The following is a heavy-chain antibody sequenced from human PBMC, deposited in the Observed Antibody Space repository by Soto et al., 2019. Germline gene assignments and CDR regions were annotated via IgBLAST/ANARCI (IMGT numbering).Heavy chain of an antibody. V-gene: IGHV1-8*01. J-gene: IGHJ6*03. CDR2: MNPNSGNT. CDR3: ARGGRYYDCWSGYYNGGYYYYMDV. D-gene: IGHD3-3*01. Sequence: QVQLVQSGAEVKKPGASVKVSCKASGYTFTSYDIHWVRQATGQGLEWMGWMNPNSGNTGYAQKFQGRVTTPRNTCISTAYMELSILRFEDTAVSYCARGGRYYDCWSGYYNGGYYYYMDVWGKGTTVTVSS. CDR1: GYTFTSYD.